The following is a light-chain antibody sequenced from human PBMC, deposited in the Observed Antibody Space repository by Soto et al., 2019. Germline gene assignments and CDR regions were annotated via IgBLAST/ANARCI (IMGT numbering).Light chain of an antibody. CDR3: QQYGSSPYT. Sequence: EIALTQSPGTLSLSPGERATLSCRARQTISSSHLAWYHQKPGKAPRLLIYGTFSRATGIPDRFSGSGSGTDFTLTIRRLEPEDFAVYFCQQYGSSPYTFGQGTKVDIK. V-gene: IGKV3-20*01. CDR1: QTISSSH. CDR2: GTF. J-gene: IGKJ2*01.